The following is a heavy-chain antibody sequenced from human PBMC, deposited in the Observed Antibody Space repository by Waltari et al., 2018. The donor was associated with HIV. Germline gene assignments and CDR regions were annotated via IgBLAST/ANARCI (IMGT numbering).Heavy chain of an antibody. Sequence: QAPLVESGGGVVQPGGSLGLSCAAAGFNFRYAGFHWVRQTPGKGLEWAAVISDDGHKTFYADSVRGRFTISRDNSNNKLSLQMNSLRPEDAGIYYCVKDGPPVEKSDYFELWGQGTLVTVSS. CDR2: ISDDGHKT. CDR3: VKDGPPVEKSDYFEL. V-gene: IGHV3-30*18. D-gene: IGHD3-9*01. CDR1: GFNFRYAG. J-gene: IGHJ4*02.